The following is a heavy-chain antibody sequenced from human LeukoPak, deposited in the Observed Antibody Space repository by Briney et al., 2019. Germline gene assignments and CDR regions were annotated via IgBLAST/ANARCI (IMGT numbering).Heavy chain of an antibody. CDR3: ARAERGATDY. CDR2: INPSGGST. V-gene: IGHV1-46*01. D-gene: IGHD3-10*01. J-gene: IGHJ4*02. Sequence: ASVKVSCTASGYTFTSYYMHWVRQAPGQGLEWMGIINPSGGSTSYAQTFQGRVTITRDTSKSTVYMELSSLRYEDTAVYYCARAERGATDYWGQGTLVTVSS. CDR1: GYTFTSYY.